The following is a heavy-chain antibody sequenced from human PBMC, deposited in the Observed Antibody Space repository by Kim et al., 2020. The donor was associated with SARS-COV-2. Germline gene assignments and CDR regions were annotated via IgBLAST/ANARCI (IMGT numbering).Heavy chain of an antibody. CDR1: GFTVSNNY. J-gene: IGHJ4*02. V-gene: IGHV3-53*01. CDR2: IYNDGST. Sequence: GGSLRLSCAASGFTVSNNYLSWVRQAPGKGLEWVSIIYNDGSTYYADSVKGRFTISRDHSKNTLYLQMNSLRAEDTAVYYCARDRTVVGEGFDYWGQGTLVTVSS. CDR3: ARDRTVVGEGFDY. D-gene: IGHD3-10*01.